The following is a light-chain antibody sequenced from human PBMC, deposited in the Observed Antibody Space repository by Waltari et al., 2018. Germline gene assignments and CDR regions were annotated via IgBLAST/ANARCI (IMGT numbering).Light chain of an antibody. Sequence: DIQMTQSPSSLSASVGDSVTITCRASQGISNSLAWFQQKPGKVPNLLIYRASTLESRVPSRFSGRGSGTEFTLIISSLQPEDVATYYCQKYNGDPPWTFGQGTKVEIK. J-gene: IGKJ1*01. CDR2: RAS. V-gene: IGKV1-27*01. CDR3: QKYNGDPPWT. CDR1: QGISNS.